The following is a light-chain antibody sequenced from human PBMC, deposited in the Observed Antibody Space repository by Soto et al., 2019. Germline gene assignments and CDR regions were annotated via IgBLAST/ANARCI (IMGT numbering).Light chain of an antibody. CDR1: SSDVGGYNC. CDR3: CSHSASYTFV. CDR2: DVT. Sequence: QSVLTQPRSASGSPGQSVTISCTGTSSDVGGYNCVSWYQQHPGKAPQLIIYDVTQRPSGVPDRFSGSKSGNTASLSISGLQAEDEADYYCCSHSASYTFVFGSGTKVTVL. V-gene: IGLV2-11*01. J-gene: IGLJ1*01.